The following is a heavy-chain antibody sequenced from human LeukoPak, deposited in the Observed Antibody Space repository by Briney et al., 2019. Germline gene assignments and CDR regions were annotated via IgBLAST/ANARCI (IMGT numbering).Heavy chain of an antibody. CDR3: ARVSGQWEPRRDLYYMDV. Sequence: ASVKVSCKASGYTFTSYGISWVRQAPGQGLEWMGWISAYNGNTNYAQKLQGRVTMTTDTSTSTAYMELRSLRSDDTAVYYCARVSGQWEPRRDLYYMDVWGKGTTVTVSS. J-gene: IGHJ6*03. D-gene: IGHD1-26*01. V-gene: IGHV1-18*01. CDR1: GYTFTSYG. CDR2: ISAYNGNT.